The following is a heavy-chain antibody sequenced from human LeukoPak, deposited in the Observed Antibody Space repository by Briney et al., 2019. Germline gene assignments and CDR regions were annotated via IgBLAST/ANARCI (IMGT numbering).Heavy chain of an antibody. CDR1: GGSISSYY. D-gene: IGHD3-22*01. V-gene: IGHV4-59*01. CDR3: AGVDRGNYYDSSGPFDY. Sequence: PSETLSLTCTVSGGSISSYYWSWIRQPPGKGLEWIGYIYYSGSTNYNPSLKSRVTISVDTSKNQFSLKLSSVTAADTAVYYCAGVDRGNYYDSSGPFDYWGQGTLVTVSS. J-gene: IGHJ4*02. CDR2: IYYSGST.